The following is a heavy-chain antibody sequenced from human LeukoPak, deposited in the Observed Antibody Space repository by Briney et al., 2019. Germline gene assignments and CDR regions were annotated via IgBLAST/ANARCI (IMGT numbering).Heavy chain of an antibody. CDR1: GFTFSNAW. CDR3: TTEGLGIANDFDY. Sequence: GGSLRLSCAASGFTFSNAWMSWVRQAPGKGLEWVGRIKSKTDDGTTDYAAPVKGRFTISRDDSKNTLYLQMNSLKTEDTAVYYCTTEGLGIANDFDYWGQGTLVTVSS. J-gene: IGHJ4*02. D-gene: IGHD6-13*01. CDR2: IKSKTDDGTT. V-gene: IGHV3-15*01.